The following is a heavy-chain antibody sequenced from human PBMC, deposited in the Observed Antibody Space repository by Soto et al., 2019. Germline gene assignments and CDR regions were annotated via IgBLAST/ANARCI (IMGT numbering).Heavy chain of an antibody. CDR3: AKNQERELPRVIDF. CDR2: MSGSSSTT. D-gene: IGHD1-7*01. CDR1: GLTISNYA. Sequence: EVRLLESGGGLVKPGGSLRLSCATSGLTISNYAMSWVRQAPGGGLEWVSYMSGSSSTTYYADAVRGRSTISRNRSKNTLYLQMSRLRAEDTARYYGAKNQERELPRVIDFWGQGTLGTVSS. V-gene: IGHV3-23*01. J-gene: IGHJ4*02.